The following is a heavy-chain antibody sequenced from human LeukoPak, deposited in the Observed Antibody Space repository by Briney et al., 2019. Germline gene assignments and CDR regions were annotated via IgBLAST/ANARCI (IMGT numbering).Heavy chain of an antibody. V-gene: IGHV1-58*01. Sequence: SVKVSCKASGFTFTSSAVQWVRQARGQRLEWIGWIVVGSGNTNYAQKFQERVTITRDMSTSTAYMELSSLRSEDTAVYYCAASLICSSTSCPRAGAFDIWGQGTMVTVSS. CDR1: GFTFTSSA. CDR2: IVVGSGNT. J-gene: IGHJ3*02. CDR3: AASLICSSTSCPRAGAFDI. D-gene: IGHD2-2*01.